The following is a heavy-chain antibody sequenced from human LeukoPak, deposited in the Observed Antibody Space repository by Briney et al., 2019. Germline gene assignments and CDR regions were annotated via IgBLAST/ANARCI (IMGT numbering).Heavy chain of an antibody. Sequence: SETLSLTRAVYGGSFRGYYWSWIRQPPGKGLEWIGEINHSGSTNYNPSLKSRVTISVDTSKNQFSLKLSSVTAADTAVYYCARAGIYSSSNWFDPWGQGTLVTVSS. CDR1: GGSFRGYY. D-gene: IGHD6-13*01. CDR2: INHSGST. J-gene: IGHJ5*02. CDR3: ARAGIYSSSNWFDP. V-gene: IGHV4-34*01.